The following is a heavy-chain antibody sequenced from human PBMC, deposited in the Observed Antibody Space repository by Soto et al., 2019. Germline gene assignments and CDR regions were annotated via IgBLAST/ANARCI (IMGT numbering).Heavy chain of an antibody. Sequence: QVQLQESGPGLVKPSQTLSLTCTVSGGSISSGGYYWSWIRQHPGKGLEWIGYIYYSGSTYYNPSLKSRVTISVDTSKNQFSLKLSSVTAADTAVYYCARGAVVYSYDTTGGYFDYWGQGTLVTVSS. CDR1: GGSISSGGYY. CDR2: IYYSGST. CDR3: ARGAVVYSYDTTGGYFDY. J-gene: IGHJ4*02. D-gene: IGHD5-18*01. V-gene: IGHV4-31*03.